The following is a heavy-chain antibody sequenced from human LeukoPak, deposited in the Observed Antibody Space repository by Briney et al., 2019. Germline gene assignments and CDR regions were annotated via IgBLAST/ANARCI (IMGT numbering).Heavy chain of an antibody. CDR1: GFTFSSYG. Sequence: GGSLRLSCAASGFTFSSYGMHWVRQAPGKGLEWVAVISYDGSNKYYADSVKGRFTISRDNSKNTLYLQMNSLRAEDTAVYYCAKIASDVPEATYFDYWGQGTLVTVSS. CDR3: AKIASDVPEATYFDY. V-gene: IGHV3-30*18. CDR2: ISYDGSNK. J-gene: IGHJ4*02.